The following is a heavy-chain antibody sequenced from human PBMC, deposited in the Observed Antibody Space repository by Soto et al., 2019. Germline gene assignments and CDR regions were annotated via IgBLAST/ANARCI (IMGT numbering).Heavy chain of an antibody. CDR1: GFTFSDYY. Sequence: QVQLVESGGGLVKPGGSLRLSCAASGFTFSDYYMSWIRQAPGKGLEWVSYISSSGSTIYYADSVKGRFTISRDNAKNSLYLKMNSLRAEDTAVYYCARDWTTATPARTPAISYFAYWGQGTLVPVSS. V-gene: IGHV3-11*01. CDR2: ISSSGSTI. J-gene: IGHJ4*02. D-gene: IGHD4-4*01. CDR3: ARDWTTATPARTPAISYFAY.